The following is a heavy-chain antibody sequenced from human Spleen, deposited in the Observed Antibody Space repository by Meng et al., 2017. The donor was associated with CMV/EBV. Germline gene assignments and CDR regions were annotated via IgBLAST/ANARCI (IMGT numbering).Heavy chain of an antibody. V-gene: IGHV1-2*02. CDR3: ARDTLTGDLDY. CDR1: GYTFITYY. CDR2: INPNNGGT. D-gene: IGHD7-27*01. J-gene: IGHJ4*02. Sequence: ASVKVSCKASGYTFITYYIHWVRQAPGQGLEWMGWINPNNGGTKYAQKFQGRVTMTMDTSISTAYMELSRLRSDDTAVYYCARDTLTGDLDYWGQGTLVTVSS.